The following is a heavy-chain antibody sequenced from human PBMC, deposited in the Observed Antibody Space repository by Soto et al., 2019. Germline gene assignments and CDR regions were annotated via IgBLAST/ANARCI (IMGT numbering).Heavy chain of an antibody. CDR3: ARGLLILEWPIYGMDV. Sequence: ASVKVSCKASGYTFTSYGISWVRQAPGQGLEWMGWISAYNGNTNYAQKLQGRVTMTTDTSTSTAYMELRSLRSDDTAVYYCARGLLILEWPIYGMDVWGQGTTVTVSS. CDR1: GYTFTSYG. J-gene: IGHJ6*02. D-gene: IGHD3-3*01. V-gene: IGHV1-18*01. CDR2: ISAYNGNT.